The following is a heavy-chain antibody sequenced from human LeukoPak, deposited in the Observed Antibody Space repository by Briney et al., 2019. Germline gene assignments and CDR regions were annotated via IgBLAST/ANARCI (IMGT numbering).Heavy chain of an antibody. Sequence: PSETLSLTCTVSSAPISSSPYYWGWIRQSPGKGLEWIGSISYSGTTYYNPSLKSRVTISVDTSKNHFSLKLSSVTAADTAVYYCAANSADYNTLGSSYKVWGQGTLVTVSS. CDR2: ISYSGTT. CDR3: AANSADYNTLGSSYKV. J-gene: IGHJ4*02. D-gene: IGHD3-10*01. V-gene: IGHV4-39*02. CDR1: SAPISSSPYY.